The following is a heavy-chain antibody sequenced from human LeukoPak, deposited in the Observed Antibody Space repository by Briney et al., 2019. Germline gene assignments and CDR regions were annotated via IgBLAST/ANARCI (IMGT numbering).Heavy chain of an antibody. CDR3: TKELGASGSSHMCYFDY. CDR1: GFSLRNHG. V-gene: IGHV3-30*18. Sequence: GGSLRLSCAASGFSLRNHGMNWVRQAPGKGLEWVAVVSHDGSAKFYADSVKGRFTISRDNPNNILYLQMNSLRPEGTAVYYCTKELGASGSSHMCYFDYWGQGILVTVS. J-gene: IGHJ4*02. D-gene: IGHD3-10*01. CDR2: VSHDGSAK.